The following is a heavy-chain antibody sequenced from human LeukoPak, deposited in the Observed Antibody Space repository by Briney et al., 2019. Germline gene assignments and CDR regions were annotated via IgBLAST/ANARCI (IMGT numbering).Heavy chain of an antibody. Sequence: ASVKVSCKASGYTFTGYLMHCVRQAPGQGLEWMGWISPNSGDTKYAQKFQGRVTMTRDTSISTAYMEGSRLRSDDTAVYYCVRGLTTVATWLYLWGRGTLVTVSS. D-gene: IGHD4-17*01. CDR1: GYTFTGYL. CDR2: ISPNSGDT. J-gene: IGHJ2*01. CDR3: VRGLTTVATWLYL. V-gene: IGHV1-2*02.